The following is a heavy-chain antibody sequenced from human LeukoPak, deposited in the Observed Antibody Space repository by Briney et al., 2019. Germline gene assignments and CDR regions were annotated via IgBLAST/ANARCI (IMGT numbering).Heavy chain of an antibody. CDR1: GGTFSSYA. CDR2: IIPIFGTA. CDR3: ASKGMVYADYYYYGMDV. Sequence: ASVKVSCKASGGTFSSYAISWVRQAPGQGLEWMGGIIPIFGTANYAQKFQGRVTITADESTSTAYMELSSLRSEDTAVYYCASKGMVYADYYYYGMDVWGQGTTVTVSS. D-gene: IGHD2-8*01. J-gene: IGHJ6*02. V-gene: IGHV1-69*01.